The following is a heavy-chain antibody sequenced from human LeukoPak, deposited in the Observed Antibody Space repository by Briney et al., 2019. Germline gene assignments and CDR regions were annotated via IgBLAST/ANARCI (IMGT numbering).Heavy chain of an antibody. J-gene: IGHJ5*02. CDR3: ARRRAGRDWFDP. D-gene: IGHD6-19*01. CDR2: IYYSGNT. V-gene: IGHV4-39*01. CDR1: GGSISIINYY. Sequence: SEALSLTCAVSGGSISIINYYWGWIRQPPGQGLEWIGSIYYSGNTYYNPSLKSRVTISVDTSKNQFSLKLSSVTATDTAVYYCARRRAGRDWFDPWGQGTLVTVSS.